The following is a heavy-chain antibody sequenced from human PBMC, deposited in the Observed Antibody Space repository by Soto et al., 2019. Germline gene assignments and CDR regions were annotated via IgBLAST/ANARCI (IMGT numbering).Heavy chain of an antibody. CDR3: ARGDYGTGGYPFPYFAY. V-gene: IGHV1-2*02. J-gene: IGHJ4*02. CDR1: GYSFTGYY. CDR2: INPDSGAT. D-gene: IGHD2-8*02. Sequence: HEPLVQSGAEVKRPGASLKVSCKASGYSFTGYYIHWVRQAPGQGLEWMGWINPDSGATNYAQNFQGRVTLTSDTSISTASMDLTSLTSDDTAVYYCARGDYGTGGYPFPYFAYWGQGTLVIVSS.